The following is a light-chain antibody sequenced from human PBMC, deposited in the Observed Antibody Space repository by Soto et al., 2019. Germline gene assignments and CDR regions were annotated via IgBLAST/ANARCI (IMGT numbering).Light chain of an antibody. CDR3: QQTYSTPPLT. CDR2: VAS. J-gene: IGKJ4*01. CDR1: QSITTY. Sequence: DIQLTQSPSTLSASAGERATITCRASQSITTYLNWYQQKPGKDPRLLIYVASNLQSGVPARFSSTGSGTDFFLTISSLEPEDFATYFCQQTYSTPPLTFGGGTKVEIK. V-gene: IGKV1-39*01.